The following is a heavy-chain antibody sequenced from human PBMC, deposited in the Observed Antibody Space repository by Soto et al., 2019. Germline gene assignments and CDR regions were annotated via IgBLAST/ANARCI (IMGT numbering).Heavy chain of an antibody. J-gene: IGHJ3*02. CDR2: IIPIFGTA. D-gene: IGHD2-21*01. CDR1: GGTFSSYA. CDR3: TIGSWSGEVFDI. V-gene: IGHV1-69*13. Sequence: SVKVSCKASGGTFSSYAISWVRQAPGQGLEWMGGIIPIFGTANYAQKFQGRVTITADESTSTAYMELSSLRSEDTALYYCTIGSWSGEVFDIWGQGTMVTVSS.